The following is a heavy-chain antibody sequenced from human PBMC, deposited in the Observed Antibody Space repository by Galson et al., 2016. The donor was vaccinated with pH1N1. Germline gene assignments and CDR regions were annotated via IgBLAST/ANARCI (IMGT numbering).Heavy chain of an antibody. CDR1: GYTFTSYY. D-gene: IGHD2-2*02. J-gene: IGHJ5*02. V-gene: IGHV1-46*01. CDR2: ITPTGGRT. CDR3: ARAPYRSNATCYSVWFDP. Sequence: SVKVSCKASGYTFTSYYMHWVRQAPGQGLEWMGIITPTGGRTSYAQKFKDRVAMTSDTSTSTVYMELNSLRSEDTAVYYCARAPYRSNATCYSVWFDPWGQGTPVTVSS.